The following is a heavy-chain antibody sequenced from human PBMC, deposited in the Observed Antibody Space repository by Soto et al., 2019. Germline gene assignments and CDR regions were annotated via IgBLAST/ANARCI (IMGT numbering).Heavy chain of an antibody. Sequence: QITLKESGPTLVKPTQTLTLTCTFSGFSLSTTGVAVGWIRQPPGKALAWLALIYWDDDKRYSPSLKRRLTITKDTSKNQVVLTVTNMDPVDTATYYCAHRLSSGWPFDYWGQGTLVTVSS. CDR2: IYWDDDK. D-gene: IGHD6-19*01. CDR1: GFSLSTTGVA. CDR3: AHRLSSGWPFDY. J-gene: IGHJ4*02. V-gene: IGHV2-5*02.